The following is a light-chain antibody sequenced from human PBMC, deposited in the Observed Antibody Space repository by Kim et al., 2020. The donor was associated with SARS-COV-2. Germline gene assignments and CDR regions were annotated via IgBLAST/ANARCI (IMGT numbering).Light chain of an antibody. CDR1: QSVGSN. Sequence: VPPGESPTLSCRASQSVGSNLAWYQQIPGQAPRLLIYVASRRATGIPARFSGSGSGTEFTLTISSLQSEDFAVYYCQQYNNWPPYTFGRGTKLEIK. CDR3: QQYNNWPPYT. J-gene: IGKJ2*01. CDR2: VAS. V-gene: IGKV3-15*01.